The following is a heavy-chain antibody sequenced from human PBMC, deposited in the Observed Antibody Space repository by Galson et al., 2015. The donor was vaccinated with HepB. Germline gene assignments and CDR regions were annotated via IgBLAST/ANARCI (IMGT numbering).Heavy chain of an antibody. CDR1: GFSFRTFS. V-gene: IGHV3-48*01. Sequence: SLRLSCAASGFSFRTFSMNWVRQAPGKGLEGVSYISSSSSTIYYADSVKGRFTISRDNAKNSLYLQMNSLRAEDTAVYYCARFTGVGRFDYWGHGTLVTVSS. D-gene: IGHD4-23*01. CDR2: ISSSSSTI. J-gene: IGHJ4*01. CDR3: ARFTGVGRFDY.